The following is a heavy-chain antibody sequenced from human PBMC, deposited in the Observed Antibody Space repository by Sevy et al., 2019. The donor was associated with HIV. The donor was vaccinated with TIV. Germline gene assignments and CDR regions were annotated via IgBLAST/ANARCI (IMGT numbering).Heavy chain of an antibody. Sequence: GGSLRLSCAASGFSVSDTYMSWVRQAPGKGLEWVSVIYSGDKTYHADSVKGRFTISRDSSKNTIYLQLNSLRTVDTAVYYCGRLNVYYYDDDGYYTTGNAFDIWGQGTMVTVSS. V-gene: IGHV3-53*01. CDR3: GRLNVYYYDDDGYYTTGNAFDI. CDR1: GFSVSDTY. D-gene: IGHD3-22*01. CDR2: IYSGDKT. J-gene: IGHJ3*02.